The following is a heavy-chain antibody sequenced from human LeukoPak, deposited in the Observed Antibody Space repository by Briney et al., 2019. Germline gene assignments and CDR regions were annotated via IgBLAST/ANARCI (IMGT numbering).Heavy chain of an antibody. CDR1: GFTVSDYA. Sequence: GGSLRLSCAASGFTVSDYAMYWVRQAPGKGLEWVSSIEASGGATYYADSVKGRFTISRDNSKNTFYLQMNSLRAEDTAVYYCAKESGSGWYGWLAPRGQGTLATVSS. D-gene: IGHD6-19*01. CDR2: IEASGGAT. V-gene: IGHV3-23*01. CDR3: AKESGSGWYGWLAP. J-gene: IGHJ5*02.